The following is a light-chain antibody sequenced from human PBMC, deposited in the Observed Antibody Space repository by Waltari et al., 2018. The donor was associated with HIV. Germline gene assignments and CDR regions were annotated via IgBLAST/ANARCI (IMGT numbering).Light chain of an antibody. CDR3: ASFSSTSTYV. J-gene: IGLJ1*01. CDR1: SDDVGGYTY. V-gene: IGLV2-14*01. CDR2: EDT. Sequence: QSALTQPASVSASPGQSIPISCNGSSDDVGGYTYVSRYQQFPGKAPKLLISEDTDRASGISLRFSGSKSANTASLTISGLRPEDEADYFCASFSSTSTYVFGTGTKVTVL.